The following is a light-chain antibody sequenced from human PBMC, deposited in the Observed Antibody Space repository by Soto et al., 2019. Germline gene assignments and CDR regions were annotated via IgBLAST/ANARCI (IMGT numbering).Light chain of an antibody. CDR3: QQLHSYPRIWFT. J-gene: IGKJ3*01. CDR1: QGISSY. Sequence: DIQLTQSPSFLSASVGDRVTITCRASQGISSYLAWYQQKQGKAPKLLIYAASTLQSGVPSRFSGRGSGTEFTLSIRSLKREDFATFYFQQLHSYPRIWFTFGPGTKVDIK. V-gene: IGKV1-9*01. CDR2: AAS.